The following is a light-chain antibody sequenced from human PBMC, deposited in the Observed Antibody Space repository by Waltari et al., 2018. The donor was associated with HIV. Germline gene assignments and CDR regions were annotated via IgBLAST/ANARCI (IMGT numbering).Light chain of an antibody. CDR1: QGISSW. Sequence: DIQMTPSPSTLSASVGDRVTIPCRASQGISSWLAWYQQKPGKAPKRLIQKASTLETGVPARFSGSGSGTEFTLTISSLQPDDFAAYYCQHYNSYPYSFGQGTKLEIK. J-gene: IGKJ2*03. CDR2: KAS. CDR3: QHYNSYPYS. V-gene: IGKV1-5*03.